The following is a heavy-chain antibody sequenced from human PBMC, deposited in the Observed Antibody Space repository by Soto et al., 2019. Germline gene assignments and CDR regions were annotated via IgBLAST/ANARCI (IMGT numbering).Heavy chain of an antibody. D-gene: IGHD3-16*01. CDR2: ISAYNGNT. J-gene: IGHJ4*02. V-gene: IGHV1-18*01. CDR3: ARDTGDYVCGTGYG. CDR1: GYTFTSYG. Sequence: ASVKFSCKASGYTFTSYGISWVRQAPGQVLECMVWISAYNGNTNYXXKLQVRVXXTTDTSTSIAXMELRXLRSDETAVRDCARDTGDYVCGTGYGWCQGTLVTVSS.